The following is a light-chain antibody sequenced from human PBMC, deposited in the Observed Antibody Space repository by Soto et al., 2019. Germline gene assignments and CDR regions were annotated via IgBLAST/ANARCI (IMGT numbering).Light chain of an antibody. CDR2: GAS. Sequence: EIVLTQSPATLSVSPGERATLSCRASQSVGSNLAWFQQKPGQAPRLLIYGASTRATGVPARFSGSGSGTDFTLTISSLQSEDFEVYYYQQYTNWPPITFGQGSRLEIK. CDR1: QSVGSN. J-gene: IGKJ5*01. V-gene: IGKV3-15*01. CDR3: QQYTNWPPIT.